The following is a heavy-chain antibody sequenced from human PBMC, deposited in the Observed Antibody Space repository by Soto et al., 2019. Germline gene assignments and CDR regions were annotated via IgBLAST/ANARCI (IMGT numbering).Heavy chain of an antibody. CDR3: VRTSLVVTAATREDY. V-gene: IGHV3-74*01. CDR2: INSDGSST. Sequence: EVQLVESGGGLVQPGGSLRLSCAASGFTFSSYWMHWVRQAPGKGLVWVSRINSDGSSTSYADSVKGRFTISRDNANNTLYLQMNSLRAEDTAVYYCVRTSLVVTAATREDYWCQGTLVTVSS. CDR1: GFTFSSYW. J-gene: IGHJ4*02. D-gene: IGHD2-15*01.